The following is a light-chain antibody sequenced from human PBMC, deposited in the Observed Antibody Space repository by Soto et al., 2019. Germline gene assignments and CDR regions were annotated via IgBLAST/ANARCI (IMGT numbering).Light chain of an antibody. J-gene: IGLJ1*01. CDR3: SSYACSTYV. Sequence: QSVLTQPPSASGSPGQSVTISCTGTSSDVGGYNYVSWYQQHPGKAPKLMIYEVSKRPSGVPDRFSGSKSGNTASLTVSGLQAEDEADYYCSSYACSTYVFGTGTRSPS. CDR1: SSDVGGYNY. CDR2: EVS. V-gene: IGLV2-8*01.